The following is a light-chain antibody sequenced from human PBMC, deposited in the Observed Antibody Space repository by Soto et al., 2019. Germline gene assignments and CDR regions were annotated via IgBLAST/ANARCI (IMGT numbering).Light chain of an antibody. CDR2: DVS. CDR3: CSYAGDFYA. V-gene: IGLV2-11*01. Sequence: QSVLTQPRSVSGSPGQSVAISCTGTTSDVGGYDYVSWHQQHPGKAPELIIFDVSKRPSGVPDRFSGSKSGNTASLTISGLQAEDEADYFCCSYAGDFYAFGSGTKVTVL. J-gene: IGLJ1*01. CDR1: TSDVGGYDY.